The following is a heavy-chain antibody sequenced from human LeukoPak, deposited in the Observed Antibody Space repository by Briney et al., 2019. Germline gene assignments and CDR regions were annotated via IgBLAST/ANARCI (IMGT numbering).Heavy chain of an antibody. J-gene: IGHJ4*02. CDR2: IRRSSSTI. CDR1: GFTFSSYS. CDR3: AKRGVVIRVILVGFHKEAYYFDS. Sequence: GGSLRLSCAASGFTFSSYSMNWVRQAPGKGLEWVSYIRRSSSTIYYADSVKGRFTISRDNAKNSLYLQMNSLRAEDTAVYFCAKRGVVIRVILVGFHKEAYYFDSWGQGALVTVSS. V-gene: IGHV3-48*04. D-gene: IGHD3-22*01.